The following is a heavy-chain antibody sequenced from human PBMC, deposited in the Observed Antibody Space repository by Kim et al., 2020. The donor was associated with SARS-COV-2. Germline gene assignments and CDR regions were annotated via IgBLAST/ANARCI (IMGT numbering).Heavy chain of an antibody. V-gene: IGHV1-18*01. CDR2: ISAYNGNT. CDR3: ARFLPIWFGEFHFDY. CDR1: GYTFTSYG. D-gene: IGHD3-10*01. Sequence: ASVKVSCKASGYTFTSYGISWVRQAPGQGLEWMGWISAYNGNTNYAQKLQGRVTMTTDTSTSTAYMELRSLRSDDTAVYYCARFLPIWFGEFHFDYWGQGTLVTVSS. J-gene: IGHJ4*02.